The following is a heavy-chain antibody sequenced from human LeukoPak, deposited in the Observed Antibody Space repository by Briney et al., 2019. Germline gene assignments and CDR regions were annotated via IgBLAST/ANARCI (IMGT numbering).Heavy chain of an antibody. V-gene: IGHV3-48*02. CDR2: ISSSSSTI. CDR1: GFTFSSYS. D-gene: IGHD3-22*01. CDR3: ASYDSSGYYHYFDY. Sequence: QPGGSLRLSCAASGFTFSSYSMNWVRQAPGKGLEWVSYISSSSSTIYYADSVKGRFTISRDNAKNSLYLQMNSLRDEDTAVYYCASYDSSGYYHYFDYWGQGTLVTVSS. J-gene: IGHJ4*02.